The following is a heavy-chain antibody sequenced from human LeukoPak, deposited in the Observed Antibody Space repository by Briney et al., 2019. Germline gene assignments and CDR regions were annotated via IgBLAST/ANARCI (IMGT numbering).Heavy chain of an antibody. CDR1: GGTFSSYA. V-gene: IGHV1-69*04. CDR2: IIPILGIA. Sequence: ASVKVSCKASGGTFSSYAISWVRQAPGQGLEWMGRIIPILGIANYAQKFQGRVTITADKSTSTAYMELSSLRSEDTAVYYCASKGYCSGGSCYEGDWFDPWAREPWSPSPQ. D-gene: IGHD2-15*01. CDR3: ASKGYCSGGSCYEGDWFDP. J-gene: IGHJ5*02.